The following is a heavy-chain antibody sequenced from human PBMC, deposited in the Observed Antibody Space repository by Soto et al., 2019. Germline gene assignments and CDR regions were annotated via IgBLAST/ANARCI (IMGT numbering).Heavy chain of an antibody. CDR3: ATINLEYSSSSGSVYYYYYMDV. CDR2: IYYSGST. V-gene: IGHV4-39*01. D-gene: IGHD6-6*01. Sequence: PSETLSLTCTVSGGSISNSSYYWGWIRQPPGKGLEWIGSIYYSGSTYYNPSLKSRVTISVDTSKNQFSLKLSSVTAADTAVYYCATINLEYSSSSGSVYYYYYMDVWGKGTTVTVSS. J-gene: IGHJ6*03. CDR1: GGSISNSSYY.